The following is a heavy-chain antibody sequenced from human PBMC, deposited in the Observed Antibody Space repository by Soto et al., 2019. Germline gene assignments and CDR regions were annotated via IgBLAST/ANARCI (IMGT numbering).Heavy chain of an antibody. CDR2: IKRDGSEK. D-gene: IGHD2-2*01. J-gene: IGHJ4*02. CDR1: GFTXSGYW. Sequence: GGSLRLSCAASGFTXSGYWMSWVRQAPGKGLEWVANIKRDGSEKYYVDSVKGRFTISRDNAKNSLYLLMNSLRAEDTAVYYCAKNNRYCSGTNCFVFDYWGQGTLVTVSS. CDR3: AKNNRYCSGTNCFVFDY. V-gene: IGHV3-7*01.